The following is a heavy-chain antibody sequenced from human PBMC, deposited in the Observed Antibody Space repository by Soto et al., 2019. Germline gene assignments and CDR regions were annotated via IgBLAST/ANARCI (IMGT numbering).Heavy chain of an antibody. D-gene: IGHD6-19*01. J-gene: IGHJ4*02. CDR3: ARSPQYSSGWNGGFDY. CDR1: GDFLTTYY. CDR2: IFYGGHT. Sequence: SETLSLTCDVSGDFLTTYYWNWIRHSPGKGLEWIGYIFYGGHTNYNPSFRGRATISVDTSKNQFSLKLSSVTAADTAVYYCARSPQYSSGWNGGFDYWGQGTLVTVSS. V-gene: IGHV4-59*01.